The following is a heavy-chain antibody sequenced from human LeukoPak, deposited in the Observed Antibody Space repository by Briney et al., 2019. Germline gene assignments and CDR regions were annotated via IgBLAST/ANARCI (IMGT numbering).Heavy chain of an antibody. Sequence: SQTLSLTCAVSGGSISSGGYSWSWIRQPPGKGLEWIGYIYYSGSTNYNPSLKSRVTISVDTSKNQFSLKLSSVTAADTAVYYCASQYCSSTSCPFDLWGRGTLVTVSS. CDR2: IYYSGST. J-gene: IGHJ2*01. CDR1: GGSISSGGYS. D-gene: IGHD2-2*01. V-gene: IGHV4-30-4*07. CDR3: ASQYCSSTSCPFDL.